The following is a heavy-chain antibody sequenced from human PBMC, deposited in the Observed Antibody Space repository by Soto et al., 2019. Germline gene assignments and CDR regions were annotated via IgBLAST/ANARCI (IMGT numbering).Heavy chain of an antibody. V-gene: IGHV3-23*01. Sequence: QLLQSGGGLVQPGGSLTLYCAASGLNFGNPDMRWVRQAPGEGLEWVSTIDGIGGITYYADSVKGRFTISRDNSRNTVYLHMNSRICDDPDLYYCGKNSGELNTWGQGSQVTVS. CDR1: GLNFGNPD. CDR3: GKNSGELNT. D-gene: IGHD3-10*01. CDR2: IDGIGGIT. J-gene: IGHJ4*02.